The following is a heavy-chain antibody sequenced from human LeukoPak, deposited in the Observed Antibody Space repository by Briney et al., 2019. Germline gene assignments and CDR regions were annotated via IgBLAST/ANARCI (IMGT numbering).Heavy chain of an antibody. Sequence: PGGSLRLSCAASGFTFSSYWMSWVRQAPGKGLEWVANIKQDGSDKYYVDSVKGRFTISRDNSKNTLYLQMNSLRAEDTAVYYCAKYIAARPGWFDPWGQGTLVTVSS. CDR3: AKYIAARPGWFDP. J-gene: IGHJ5*02. D-gene: IGHD6-6*01. V-gene: IGHV3-7*01. CDR1: GFTFSSYW. CDR2: IKQDGSDK.